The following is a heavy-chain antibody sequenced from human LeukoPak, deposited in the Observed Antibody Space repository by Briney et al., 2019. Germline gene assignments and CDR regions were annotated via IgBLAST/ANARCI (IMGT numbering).Heavy chain of an antibody. CDR3: VSDFSCSGGSLPLFDS. CDR1: GFTFSIYA. J-gene: IGHJ4*02. D-gene: IGHD2-15*01. V-gene: IGHV3-23*01. CDR2: LNEDGGYT. Sequence: PGGSLRLSCAASGFTFSIYAMSWVRQAPGKGLAWVSGLNEDGGYTYYADSVKGRFTISRDNSENTLYLQMSSLRAEDTAIYYCVSDFSCSGGSLPLFDSWGQGTLVTVSS.